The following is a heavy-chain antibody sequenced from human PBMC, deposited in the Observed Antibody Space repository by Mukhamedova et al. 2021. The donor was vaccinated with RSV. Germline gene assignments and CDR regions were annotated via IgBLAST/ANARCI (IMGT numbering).Heavy chain of an antibody. D-gene: IGHD4-23*01. CDR2: IGATGSYI. V-gene: IGHV3-21*01. CDR3: ARALFAPSETTVITPSDY. J-gene: IGHJ4*02. Sequence: SIGATGSYIYYADSLKGRFTISRDNARNSLYLQMDSLTAEDTALYYCARALFAPSETTVITPSDYWGQGTLVIVSS.